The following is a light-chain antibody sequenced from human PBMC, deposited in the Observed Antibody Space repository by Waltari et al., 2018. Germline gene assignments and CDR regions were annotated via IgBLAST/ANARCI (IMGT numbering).Light chain of an antibody. J-gene: IGKJ4*01. V-gene: IGKV3-11*01. Sequence: EIVLTQSPATLPLSPGERATLPCRASQNVSSYLAWYQQKPGPAPRLLIYDASNRATGVPARFSGSGSGTDFTLTISSLEPEDFAVYYCQQRSNWPGTFGGGTKVEIK. CDR3: QQRSNWPGT. CDR2: DAS. CDR1: QNVSSY.